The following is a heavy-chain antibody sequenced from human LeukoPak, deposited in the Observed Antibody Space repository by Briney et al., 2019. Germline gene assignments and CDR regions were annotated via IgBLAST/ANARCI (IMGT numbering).Heavy chain of an antibody. Sequence: ASVKVSWKASGYTFTSYGISWVRQAPGQGLEWMGWISAYNGNTNYAQKLQGRVTMTTDTSTSTAYMELRRLRSDDTAVYYCARILTYYDFWSDRYYFDYWGQGTLVTVSS. CDR1: GYTFTSYG. CDR3: ARILTYYDFWSDRYYFDY. CDR2: ISAYNGNT. D-gene: IGHD3-3*01. V-gene: IGHV1-18*01. J-gene: IGHJ4*02.